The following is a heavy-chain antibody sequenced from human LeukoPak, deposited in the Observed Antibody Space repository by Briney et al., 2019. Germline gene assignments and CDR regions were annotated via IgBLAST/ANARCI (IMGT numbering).Heavy chain of an antibody. CDR1: GYTFTSYG. J-gene: IGHJ6*02. Sequence: ASVKVSCKASGYTFTSYGISWVRQAPGQGLEWMGWISAYNGNTNYAQKLQGRVTMTTDTSTSTAYMELRSLRSDDTAVYYCARDPPRRYSSGWHWGGYYGMDVWGQGTTVTVSS. CDR2: ISAYNGNT. D-gene: IGHD6-19*01. CDR3: ARDPPRRYSSGWHWGGYYGMDV. V-gene: IGHV1-18*01.